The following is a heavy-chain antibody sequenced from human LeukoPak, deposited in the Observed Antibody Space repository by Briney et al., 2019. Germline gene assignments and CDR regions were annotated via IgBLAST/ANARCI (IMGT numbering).Heavy chain of an antibody. Sequence: ASVKVSCKASGYTFTGYYMHWVRQAPGQGLEWMGWISAYNGNTKYAQKLQGRVTMTTDTSTSTAYMELRSLTSDDTAVYYCARTYGSGSYDFDYWGQGTLVTVSS. V-gene: IGHV1-18*04. CDR2: ISAYNGNT. D-gene: IGHD3-10*01. J-gene: IGHJ4*02. CDR3: ARTYGSGSYDFDY. CDR1: GYTFTGYY.